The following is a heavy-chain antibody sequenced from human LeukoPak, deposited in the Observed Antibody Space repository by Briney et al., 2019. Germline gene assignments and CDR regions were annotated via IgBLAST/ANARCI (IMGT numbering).Heavy chain of an antibody. CDR3: ARIIIAVAGTYYYYYMDV. CDR1: GGSISSSNYY. J-gene: IGHJ6*03. CDR2: MYKSGSI. D-gene: IGHD6-19*01. V-gene: IGHV4-39*01. Sequence: SETLSLTCTVSGGSISSSNYYWGWIRQPPGKGLEWIGNMYKSGSIYYNPSLKSRVTISVDTSKNQFSLKLSSVTAADTAVYYCARIIIAVAGTYYYYYMDVWGKGTTVTISS.